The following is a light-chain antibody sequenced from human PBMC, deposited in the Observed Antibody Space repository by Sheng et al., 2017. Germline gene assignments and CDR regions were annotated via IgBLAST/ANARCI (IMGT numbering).Light chain of an antibody. CDR3: QVWDESSDHWV. CDR1: NIGSTS. CDR2: DDS. V-gene: IGLV3-21*02. Sequence: SYVLTQPPSVSVAPGQDGQDYRVGGKNIGSTSVHWYQQKPGQAPVVVVSDDSDRPSGIPERFXGSNSGNTATLTISRVGAGDEADYYCQVWDESSDHWVFGGGTKLTVL. J-gene: IGLJ3*02.